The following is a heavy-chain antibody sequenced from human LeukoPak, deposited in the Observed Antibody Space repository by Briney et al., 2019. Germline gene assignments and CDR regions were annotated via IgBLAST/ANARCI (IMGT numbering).Heavy chain of an antibody. CDR1: GYTFTGYY. V-gene: IGHV1-2*02. CDR2: INPDSGGT. Sequence: ASVKVSCKASGYTFTGYYIHWVRQAPGQGLEWMGWINPDSGGTKYAQKFQGRVTMTRDASISTAYMELSRLRSDDTAVYYCVRRLLTGVFDYWGQGTLVTVSS. CDR3: VRRLLTGVFDY. D-gene: IGHD7-27*01. J-gene: IGHJ4*02.